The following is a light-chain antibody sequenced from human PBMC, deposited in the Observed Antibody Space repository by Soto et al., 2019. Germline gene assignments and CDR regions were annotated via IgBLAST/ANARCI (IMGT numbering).Light chain of an antibody. CDR2: EVT. CDR3: SSFAGVSTV. Sequence: QSALTQPPSASGSPGQSVTISCTGTSSDAGYYNYVSWYQQHPGKAPKLLIYEVTKRPSGVPDRFSGSKSGNTASLTVSGLQAEDEADYYCSSFAGVSTVFGTGTLLTVL. CDR1: SSDAGYYNY. V-gene: IGLV2-8*01. J-gene: IGLJ1*01.